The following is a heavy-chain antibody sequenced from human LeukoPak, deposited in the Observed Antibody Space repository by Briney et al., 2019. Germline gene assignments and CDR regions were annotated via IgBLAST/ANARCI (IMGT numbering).Heavy chain of an antibody. D-gene: IGHD4-23*01. Sequence: PGGSLRLSCAASGFTLRSYGMSWVRQAPGKGLEWVSCISDGGSGTHYADSVKGRFTISRDNSKNKVFLQMDSLRADDTAFYYCVRITYGGHSDYHSDYWGQGALVTVSS. J-gene: IGHJ4*02. CDR1: GFTLRSYG. CDR2: ISDGGSGT. V-gene: IGHV3-23*01. CDR3: VRITYGGHSDYHSDY.